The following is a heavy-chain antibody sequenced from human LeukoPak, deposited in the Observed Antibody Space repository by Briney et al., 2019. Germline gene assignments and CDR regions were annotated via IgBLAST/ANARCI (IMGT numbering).Heavy chain of an antibody. J-gene: IGHJ5*02. CDR1: GGSISSHY. V-gene: IGHV4-59*11. CDR2: IYYSGST. D-gene: IGHD3-22*01. CDR3: ASIYDSSGYTNWFDP. Sequence: AETLSLTCTVSGGSISSHYWSWIRQPPRKGLEWIGYIYYSGSTKYNPPLKSRVTISVATSKNQFTLKLSSVTAADTAVYYCASIYDSSGYTNWFDPWGEGTLVTVSS.